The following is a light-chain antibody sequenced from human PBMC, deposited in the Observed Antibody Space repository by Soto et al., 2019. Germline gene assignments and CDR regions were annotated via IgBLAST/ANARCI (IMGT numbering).Light chain of an antibody. CDR2: GAS. CDR3: QQYGSSPLT. Sequence: EIVLTQSPGTLSLSPGERATLSCRASQSVSSSYLAWYQQKPGQAPRLLIYGASSRATGIPDRFSGSGSGTDLTLTISRLEPEEFAVYYCQQYGSSPLTFGQGTKVEIK. J-gene: IGKJ1*01. V-gene: IGKV3-20*01. CDR1: QSVSSSY.